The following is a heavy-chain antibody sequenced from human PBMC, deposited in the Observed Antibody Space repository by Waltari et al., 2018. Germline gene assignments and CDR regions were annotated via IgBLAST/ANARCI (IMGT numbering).Heavy chain of an antibody. CDR3: VREQQLVPYTDEAFDI. J-gene: IGHJ3*02. CDR2: INCNNGDR. CDR1: GYTFSAYY. D-gene: IGHD6-13*01. Sequence: QVQLVQSGAEVKKPGASVKVSCEASGYTFSAYYIHWVRQAPGQGLEWMGWINCNNGDRKYAQKFQGRVTMTRDTPISTAYMDLSGLISDDTAVYYCVREQQLVPYTDEAFDIWGQGTVVTVSS. V-gene: IGHV1-2*02.